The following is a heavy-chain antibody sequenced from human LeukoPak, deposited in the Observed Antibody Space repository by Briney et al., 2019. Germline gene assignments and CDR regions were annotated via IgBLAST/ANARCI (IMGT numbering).Heavy chain of an antibody. CDR3: ARGWHRVGGLAELDY. CDR1: GGSFSGYY. Sequence: SETLSLTCAVYGGSFSGYYWSWIRQPPGKGLEWIGEINHSGSTNYNPSLKSRVTISVDTSKNQFSLKLSSVTAADTAVYYCARGWHRVGGLAELDYWGQGTLVTVSS. D-gene: IGHD1-26*01. CDR2: INHSGST. J-gene: IGHJ4*02. V-gene: IGHV4-34*01.